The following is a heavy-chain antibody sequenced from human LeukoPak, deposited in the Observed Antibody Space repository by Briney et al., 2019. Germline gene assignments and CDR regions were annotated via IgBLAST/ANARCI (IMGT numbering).Heavy chain of an antibody. CDR3: ARERASNNYYTYFDP. J-gene: IGHJ5*02. V-gene: IGHV4-34*01. D-gene: IGHD1-26*01. Sequence: SETLPLTCSVYGDPFNEHYWICLPQPPGKTLEWIGEINHSGSINYNPSLKSRVTISVDKSLRQFFLRLSPVTAADTAVYYCARERASNNYYTYFDPWGQGTQVTVSS. CDR1: GDPFNEHY. CDR2: INHSGSI.